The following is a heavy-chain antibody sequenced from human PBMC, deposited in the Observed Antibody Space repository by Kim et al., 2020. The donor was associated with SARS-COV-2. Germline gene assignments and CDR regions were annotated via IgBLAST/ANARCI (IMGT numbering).Heavy chain of an antibody. CDR3: ARGKTESVTTPLTY. J-gene: IGHJ4*02. V-gene: IGHV7-4-1*02. CDR2: INTTGNP. Sequence: ASVKVSCKASGYTFTSYALSWVRQAPGQGLEWMGWINTTGNPTYAQGFTGRFVFSLDTSVSTAYLQISSLKAEDTAVYYCARGKTESVTTPLTYWGQGTLVTVSS. CDR1: GYTFTSYA. D-gene: IGHD4-17*01.